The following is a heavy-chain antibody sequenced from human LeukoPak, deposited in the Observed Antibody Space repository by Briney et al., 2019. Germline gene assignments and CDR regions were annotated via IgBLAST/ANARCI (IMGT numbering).Heavy chain of an antibody. D-gene: IGHD1-26*01. CDR1: GGTFSSYA. CDR2: IIPILGIA. CDR3: ATGKNFDY. V-gene: IGHV1-69*04. J-gene: IGHJ4*02. Sequence: SVTVSCKASGGTFSSYAISWVRQAPGQGLEWMGRIIPILGIANYAQKFQGRVTITADKSTSTAYMELSSLRSEDTAVYYCATGKNFDYWGQGTLVTVSS.